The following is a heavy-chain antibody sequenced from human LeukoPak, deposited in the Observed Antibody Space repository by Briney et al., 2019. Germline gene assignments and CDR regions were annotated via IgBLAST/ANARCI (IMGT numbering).Heavy chain of an antibody. V-gene: IGHV3-48*01. D-gene: IGHD5-12*01. CDR1: GISFSSQS. J-gene: IGHJ4*02. Sequence: GGSLRLSCAASGISFSSQSMNWVRQAPGKRLEWVSYISSSSTTIYYADSVKGRFTISRDNAKNSLYLQMDSLRAEDTAVYYCAKCGNSGCHLIDYWGQGTLVTVSS. CDR3: AKCGNSGCHLIDY. CDR2: ISSSSTTI.